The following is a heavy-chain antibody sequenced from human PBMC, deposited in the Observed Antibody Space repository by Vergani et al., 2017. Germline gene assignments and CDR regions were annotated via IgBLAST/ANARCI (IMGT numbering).Heavy chain of an antibody. CDR2: ISPYNHKT. Sequence: QAQLGQSDSELKKPGDSVTLSCQTSGYTFVNHPITWVRQAPGQGLEWMGWISPYNHKTLYSQKVAGRVSMTSDTSSSTVFLGLRRLTSNDTALYYCARAQMATKDFDLWVRGTLVTVSS. D-gene: IGHD5-24*01. CDR1: GYTFVNHP. J-gene: IGHJ4*02. CDR3: ARAQMATKDFDL. V-gene: IGHV1-18*04.